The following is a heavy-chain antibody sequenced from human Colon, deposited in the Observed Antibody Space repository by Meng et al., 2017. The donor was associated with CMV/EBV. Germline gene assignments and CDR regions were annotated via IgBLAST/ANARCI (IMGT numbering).Heavy chain of an antibody. V-gene: IGHV3-23*01. CDR2: ITNSGDRT. CDR1: RFTFNTYD. CDR3: ARRASTGTTPGCFDP. J-gene: IGHJ5*02. D-gene: IGHD1-7*01. Sequence: LQSGGXLVQPGEALXLSCAASRFTFNTYDMIWFRQAPGKGLEWVSSITNSGDRTDYADSVKGRFTISRDNSENTLYLQMDSLRTEDTAVYYCARRASTGTTPGCFDPWGQGTLVNVSS.